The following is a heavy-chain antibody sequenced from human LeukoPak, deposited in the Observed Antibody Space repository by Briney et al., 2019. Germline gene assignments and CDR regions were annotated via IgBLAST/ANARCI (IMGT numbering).Heavy chain of an antibody. CDR3: ARVSPNTVTTLQYLDY. CDR2: IKQDGSEK. CDR1: GFTFSSYW. V-gene: IGHV3-7*01. Sequence: GGSLRLSCAASGFTFSSYWMSWVRQAPGKGLEWAANIKQDGSEKYYVDPVKGRFTISRDNAKNSLYLQMNSLRAEDTAVYYCARVSPNTVTTLQYLDYWGQGTLVTVSS. D-gene: IGHD4-17*01. J-gene: IGHJ4*02.